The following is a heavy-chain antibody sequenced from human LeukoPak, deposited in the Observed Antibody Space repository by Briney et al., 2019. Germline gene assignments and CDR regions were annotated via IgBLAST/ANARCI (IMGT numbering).Heavy chain of an antibody. D-gene: IGHD4/OR15-4a*01. J-gene: IGHJ4*02. V-gene: IGHV3-23*01. CDR3: AKDRPGFYGDFDY. Sequence: GGSLRLSCAASGFTFSSYGMSWVRQAPGKGLEWLSAINGRGSSTYYADSVKGRFTISRDNSKYTLYLQMFSLRVEDTAVYYCAKDRPGFYGDFDYWGQGILVTVSS. CDR1: GFTFSSYG. CDR2: INGRGSST.